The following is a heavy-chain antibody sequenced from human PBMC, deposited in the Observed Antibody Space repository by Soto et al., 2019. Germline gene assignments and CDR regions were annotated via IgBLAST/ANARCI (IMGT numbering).Heavy chain of an antibody. V-gene: IGHV1-18*01. Sequence: ASVKVSCKASGYTFTSYGISWVRQAPGQGLEWMGWISAYNGNTNYAQKLQGRVTMTTDISTSTAYMELRSLRSDDTAVYYCARDPVLDYGSGSYYMGGYWGQGTLVTVSS. D-gene: IGHD3-10*01. CDR3: ARDPVLDYGSGSYYMGGY. CDR2: ISAYNGNT. J-gene: IGHJ4*02. CDR1: GYTFTSYG.